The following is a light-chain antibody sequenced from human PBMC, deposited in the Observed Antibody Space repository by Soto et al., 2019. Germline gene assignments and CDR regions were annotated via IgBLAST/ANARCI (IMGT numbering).Light chain of an antibody. CDR1: QFIGSN. CDR2: DAS. Sequence: MTQSPATLSVSPGERATLSCRASQFIGSNLAWYQQKHGEAPRLLMYDASSRATGIPARFSGSGSGTEFTLTISSLQSEDFAIYYCQQHNNWPPLTFGGGTKVEIK. J-gene: IGKJ4*01. V-gene: IGKV3-15*01. CDR3: QQHNNWPPLT.